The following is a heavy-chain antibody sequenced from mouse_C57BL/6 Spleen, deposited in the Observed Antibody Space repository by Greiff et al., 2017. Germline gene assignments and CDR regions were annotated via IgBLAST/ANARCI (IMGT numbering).Heavy chain of an antibody. Sequence: VQLQQSGAELVRPGASVKLSCTASGFNINDDYMHWVKQRPEQGLEWIGWIDPENGDTEYASKVQGKATITADTSSNTAYLQLSRLTSEDTAVYYCTKSDGYYVCYWGQGTLVTVSA. CDR1: GFNINDDY. J-gene: IGHJ3*01. CDR2: IDPENGDT. D-gene: IGHD2-3*01. CDR3: TKSDGYYVCY. V-gene: IGHV14-4*01.